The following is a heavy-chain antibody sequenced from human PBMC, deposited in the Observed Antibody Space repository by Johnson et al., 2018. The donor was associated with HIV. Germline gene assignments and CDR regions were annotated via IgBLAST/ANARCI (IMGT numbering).Heavy chain of an antibody. CDR2: ISYDGSNK. V-gene: IGHV3-30*18. J-gene: IGHJ3*02. CDR1: GFTFSSYG. CDR3: AKGSYYYASGSYYNGKAFDI. Sequence: QVQLVESGGGVVQPGRSLRLSCAASGFTFSSYGMHWVRQAPGKGLEWVAVISYDGSNKYYADYVKGRFTISRDNSKNTLYLQMNSLRAEDTAVYYCAKGSYYYASGSYYNGKAFDIWGQGTMVTVSS. D-gene: IGHD3-10*01.